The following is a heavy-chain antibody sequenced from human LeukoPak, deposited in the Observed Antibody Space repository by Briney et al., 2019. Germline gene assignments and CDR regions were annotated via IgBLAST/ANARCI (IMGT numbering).Heavy chain of an antibody. CDR3: ARESPYIVVVVAATRYYYGMDV. V-gene: IGHV3-30*03. J-gene: IGHJ6*02. CDR1: GFTFSSYG. CDR2: ISYDGSNK. Sequence: GGSLRLSCAASGFTFSSYGMHWVRQAPGKGLEWVAVISYDGSNKYYADSVKGRFTISRDNSKNTLYLQMNSLRAEDTAVYYCARESPYIVVVVAATRYYYGMDVWGQVTTVTVSS. D-gene: IGHD2-15*01.